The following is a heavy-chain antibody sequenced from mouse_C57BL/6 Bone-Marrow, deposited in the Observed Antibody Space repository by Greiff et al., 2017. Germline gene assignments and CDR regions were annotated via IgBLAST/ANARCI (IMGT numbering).Heavy chain of an antibody. CDR3: ARDYDSNNYYAMDY. CDR1: GYTFTSYW. J-gene: IGHJ4*01. Sequence: VQLQQPGAELVMPGASVKLSCKASGYTFTSYWMHWVKQRPGQDLEWIGEIDPSDSYTNYNQKFKGKSTLTVDKSSSTAYMQRSGLTSEDCAVCYGARDYDSNNYYAMDYWGQGTSVTVSS. D-gene: IGHD1-1*01. CDR2: IDPSDSYT. V-gene: IGHV1-69*01.